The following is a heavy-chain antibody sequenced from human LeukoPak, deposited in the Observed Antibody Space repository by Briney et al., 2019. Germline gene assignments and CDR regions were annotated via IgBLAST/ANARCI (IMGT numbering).Heavy chain of an antibody. J-gene: IGHJ3*02. CDR3: ARDGGGACTGCPHDAFDI. V-gene: IGHV4-59*01. CDR1: GGSISSYY. CDR2: IYYSGST. Sequence: SETLSLTCTVSGGSISSYYWSWIRQPPGKGLEWIGYIYYSGSTNYNPSLKSRVTISVDTSKNQFSLKLSSVTAADTAVYYRARDGGGACTGCPHDAFDIWGQGTMVTVSS. D-gene: IGHD2-8*02.